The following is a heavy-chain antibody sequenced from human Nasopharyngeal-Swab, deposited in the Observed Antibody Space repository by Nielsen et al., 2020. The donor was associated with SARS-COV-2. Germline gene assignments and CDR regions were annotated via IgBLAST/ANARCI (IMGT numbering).Heavy chain of an antibody. CDR3: ARDRWGVGATPGY. D-gene: IGHD1-26*01. CDR2: INPSGGST. V-gene: IGHV1-46*01. CDR1: GYTFTSYY. J-gene: IGHJ4*02. Sequence: ASVKVSCKASGYTFTSYYMHWVRQAPGQGLEWMGIINPSGGSTSYAQKFQGRVTMSRDTSTSTVYMELSSLRSEDTAVYYYARDRWGVGATPGYWGQGTLVTVSS.